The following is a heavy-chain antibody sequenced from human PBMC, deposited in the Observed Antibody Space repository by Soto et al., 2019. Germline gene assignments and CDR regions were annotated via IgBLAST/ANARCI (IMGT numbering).Heavy chain of an antibody. V-gene: IGHV4-31*03. Sequence: SETLSLTCTVSGGSISSGGYYWSWIRQHPGKGLEWIGYIYYSGSTYYNPSLKSRVTISVDTSKNQFSLKLSSVTAADTAVYYCARAPYYYDSRENLAGMDVWGQGTTVTVSS. CDR3: ARAPYYYDSRENLAGMDV. CDR1: GGSISSGGYY. J-gene: IGHJ6*02. D-gene: IGHD3-22*01. CDR2: IYYSGST.